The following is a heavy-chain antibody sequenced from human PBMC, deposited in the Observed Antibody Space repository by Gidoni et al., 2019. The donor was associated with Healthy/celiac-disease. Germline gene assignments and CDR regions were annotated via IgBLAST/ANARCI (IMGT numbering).Heavy chain of an antibody. D-gene: IGHD2-21*02. CDR2: ISYDGSNK. J-gene: IGHJ4*02. V-gene: IGHV3-30*01. Sequence: APGKGLEWVAVISYDGSNKYYADSVKGRFTISRDNSKNTLYLQMNSLRAEDTAVYYCATLEVVVTAIWVDNDYWGQGTLVTVSS. CDR3: ATLEVVVTAIWVDNDY.